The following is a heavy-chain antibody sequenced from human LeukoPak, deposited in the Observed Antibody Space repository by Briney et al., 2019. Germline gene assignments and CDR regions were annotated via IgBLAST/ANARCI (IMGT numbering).Heavy chain of an antibody. CDR3: ASYATVTSSLDY. V-gene: IGHV4-59*08. Sequence: KASETLSLTCTVSGGSISSYYWSWIRQPPGKGLEWIGYIYYSGSTNYNPSLKSRVTISVDTSKNQFSLKLSSVTAADTAVYYCASYATVTSSLDYWGQGTLVTISS. D-gene: IGHD4-17*01. CDR1: GGSISSYY. CDR2: IYYSGST. J-gene: IGHJ4*02.